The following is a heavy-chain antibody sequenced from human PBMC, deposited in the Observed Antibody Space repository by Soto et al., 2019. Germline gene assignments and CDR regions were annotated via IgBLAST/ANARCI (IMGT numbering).Heavy chain of an antibody. Sequence: ASVKVSCKASGYTFTSYYMHWVRQAPGQGLEWMGRINPSGGGTNYAQKFQGRVTMTRDTSISTAYMELSRLRSDDTAVYYCARATDYDFWSGYYHLDYWGQGTLVTVSS. D-gene: IGHD3-3*01. V-gene: IGHV1-2*02. J-gene: IGHJ4*02. CDR3: ARATDYDFWSGYYHLDY. CDR1: GYTFTSYY. CDR2: INPSGGGT.